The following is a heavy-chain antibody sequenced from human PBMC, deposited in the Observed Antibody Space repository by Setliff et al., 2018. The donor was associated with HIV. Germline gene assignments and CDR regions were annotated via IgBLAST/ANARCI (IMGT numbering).Heavy chain of an antibody. V-gene: IGHV3-15*01. Sequence: PGGSLRLSCAASGFTFKNAWMNWVRQAPGKGLEWIGRIKSKTDGGTTDYAAPVKGRFTISRDDSKSTLYLQLTTLRTEDTDFYFCTREIRDGYPRSSNWGQGTLVTVSS. J-gene: IGHJ4*02. CDR3: TREIRDGYPRSSN. CDR2: IKSKTDGGTT. D-gene: IGHD3-10*01. CDR1: GFTFKNAW.